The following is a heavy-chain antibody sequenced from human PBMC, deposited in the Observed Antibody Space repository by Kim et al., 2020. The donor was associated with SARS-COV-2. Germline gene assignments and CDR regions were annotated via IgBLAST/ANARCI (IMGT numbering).Heavy chain of an antibody. Sequence: GGSLRLSCTASGFTFGDFAMTWVRQAPGKGLEWVGFIRSKAYGGTTEYAASVKGRFTISRDDSKSIAYLQMNSLKTEDTAVYYCTKTQYYDFWSGKGEENWFDPWGQGPLVTVSS. CDR1: GFTFGDFA. V-gene: IGHV3-49*04. D-gene: IGHD3-3*01. CDR3: TKTQYYDFWSGKGEENWFDP. J-gene: IGHJ5*02. CDR2: IRSKAYGGTT.